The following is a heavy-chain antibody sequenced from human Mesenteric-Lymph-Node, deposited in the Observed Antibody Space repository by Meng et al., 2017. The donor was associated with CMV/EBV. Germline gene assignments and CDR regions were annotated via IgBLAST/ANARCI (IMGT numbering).Heavy chain of an antibody. Sequence: GESLKISCTASGFTFSDYFMTWIRQAPGKGLEWVSYITSSGSTIYYADSVKGRFTISRDNAKNSLYLQMNSLRAEDTAVYYCAREDTAMATGDDYWGQGTLVTVSS. D-gene: IGHD5-18*01. V-gene: IGHV3-11*04. CDR3: AREDTAMATGDDY. CDR2: ITSSGSTI. J-gene: IGHJ4*02. CDR1: GFTFSDYF.